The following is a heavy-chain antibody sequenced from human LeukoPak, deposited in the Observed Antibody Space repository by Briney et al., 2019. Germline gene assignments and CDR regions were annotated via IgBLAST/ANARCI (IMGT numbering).Heavy chain of an antibody. CDR1: GFTFSSYS. J-gene: IGHJ4*02. D-gene: IGHD6-6*01. CDR3: ARDALIAARPPSIDY. Sequence: PGGSLRLSCAASGFTFSSYSMNWVRQAPGKGLEWVSFISSSSSYIYYADSVKGRFTISRDNAKNSLYLQMNSLRAEDTAVYYCARDALIAARPPSIDYWGQGTLVTVSS. V-gene: IGHV3-21*01. CDR2: ISSSSSYI.